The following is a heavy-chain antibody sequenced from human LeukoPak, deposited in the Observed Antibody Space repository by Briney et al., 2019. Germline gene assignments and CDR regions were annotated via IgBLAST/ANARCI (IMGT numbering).Heavy chain of an antibody. CDR1: GYTFTSYD. Sequence: ASVKVSCTASGYTFTSYDINWVRQATGQGLEWMGWMNPNSGNTGYAQKFQGRVTMTRNTSISTAYMELSSLRSEDTAVYYCARGLPSGWYYYYGMDVWGQGTTVTVSS. D-gene: IGHD6-19*01. CDR2: MNPNSGNT. J-gene: IGHJ6*02. CDR3: ARGLPSGWYYYYGMDV. V-gene: IGHV1-8*01.